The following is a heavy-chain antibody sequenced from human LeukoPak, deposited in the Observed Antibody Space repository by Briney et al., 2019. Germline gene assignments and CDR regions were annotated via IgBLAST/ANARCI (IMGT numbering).Heavy chain of an antibody. V-gene: IGHV4-59*01. Sequence: SETLSLTCTVSAGSISSYYCSWIRQPPGKGLEWIGYIYYSVSTNYNPSLKSRVTISVDTSKNQFSLKLSSVTAADTAVHYCARWTTYYYDSSGYPGWEVFDYWGQGTLVTVSS. J-gene: IGHJ4*02. D-gene: IGHD3-22*01. CDR2: IYYSVST. CDR3: ARWTTYYYDSSGYPGWEVFDY. CDR1: AGSISSYY.